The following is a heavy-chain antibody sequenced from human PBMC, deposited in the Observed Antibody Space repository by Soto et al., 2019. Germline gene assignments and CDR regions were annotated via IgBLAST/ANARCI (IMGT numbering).Heavy chain of an antibody. D-gene: IGHD3-10*01. CDR1: GGTFNTYA. Sequence: QVQLVQSGAEMKKPGSSVKVSCQSSGGTFNTYAMNWVRQAPGQGPEWMGDISPMFGAANYAPKFQGRVTFPADESTGTSYMQLSSLTSEDTALYFCAREVQVHTPAFVYWGQGTLVTVSS. CDR3: AREVQVHTPAFVY. CDR2: ISPMFGAA. J-gene: IGHJ4*02. V-gene: IGHV1-69*19.